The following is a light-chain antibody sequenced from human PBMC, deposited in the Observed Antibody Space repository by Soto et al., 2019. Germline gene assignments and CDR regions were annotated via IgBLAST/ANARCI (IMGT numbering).Light chain of an antibody. CDR2: GAS. V-gene: IGKV1-5*03. Sequence: DILMTQSPSTLSASVGDTVNVTCRASQSAITWLAWYKQRPGEAPTLLIHGASILQSGIPSRFGGSGSETEFILTISSLQIEDFGTYYCQQYHQYPLTFGLGTRL. CDR1: QSAITW. CDR3: QQYHQYPLT. J-gene: IGKJ5*01.